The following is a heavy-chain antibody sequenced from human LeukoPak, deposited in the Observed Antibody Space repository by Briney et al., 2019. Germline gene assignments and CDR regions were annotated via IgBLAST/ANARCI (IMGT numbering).Heavy chain of an antibody. CDR2: IYYSGST. J-gene: IGHJ6*02. Sequence: PSETLSLTCTVSGGSISSGGYYWSWIRQHPGKGLEWIGYIYYSGSTYYNPSLKSRVTISVDTSKNQFSLKLSSVTAADTAVYYCARVLGGLLYYYGMDVWGQGTTVTVSS. V-gene: IGHV4-31*03. D-gene: IGHD3-16*01. CDR1: GGSISSGGYY. CDR3: ARVLGGLLYYYGMDV.